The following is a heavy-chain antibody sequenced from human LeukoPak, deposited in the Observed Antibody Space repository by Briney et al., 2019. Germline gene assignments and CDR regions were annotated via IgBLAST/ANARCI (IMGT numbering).Heavy chain of an antibody. J-gene: IGHJ4*02. CDR1: EFTFSTFA. CDR2: ISSSGSST. Sequence: EGSLRLSCAASEFTFSTFAMSWVRQSPGKGLEWVSTISSSGSSTYYADSVKGRFTVSRDNSRNTLYLQMNSLRAEDTAIYYCAKGGSSWARFDDWGQGTLVTVSS. CDR3: AKGGSSWARFDD. V-gene: IGHV3-23*01. D-gene: IGHD6-13*01.